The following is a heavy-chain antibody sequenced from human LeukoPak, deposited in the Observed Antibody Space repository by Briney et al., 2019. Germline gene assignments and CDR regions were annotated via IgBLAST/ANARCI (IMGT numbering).Heavy chain of an antibody. D-gene: IGHD1-26*01. CDR2: ISGNGAGT. CDR3: AKDANYFHSGSYLIPFDF. CDR1: GFTFSRNA. V-gene: IGHV3-23*01. J-gene: IGHJ4*02. Sequence: GGSLRLSCAASGFTFSRNATNWVRQAPGKGLEWVASISGNGAGTYYADSVKGRFNISRDNSKNTLCLQMNSLRTEDTAVYYCAKDANYFHSGSYLIPFDFWGQGTLVTVSS.